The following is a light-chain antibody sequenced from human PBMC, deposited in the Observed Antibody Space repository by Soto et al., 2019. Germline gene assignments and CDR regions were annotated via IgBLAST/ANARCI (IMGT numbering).Light chain of an antibody. CDR1: SSDVGGYNY. J-gene: IGLJ1*01. CDR3: YSYAGSYTFV. Sequence: QSALTQPRSVSGSPGQSVTISCTGTSSDVGGYNYVTWYQQHPGRAPKVMIYDVKTRPSGVPDRFSGSKSGNTASLTISELQAEVEADYYCYSYAGSYTFVFGTGTKLTVL. V-gene: IGLV2-11*01. CDR2: DVK.